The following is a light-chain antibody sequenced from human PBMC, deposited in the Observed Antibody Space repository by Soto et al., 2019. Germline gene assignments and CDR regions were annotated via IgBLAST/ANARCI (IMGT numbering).Light chain of an antibody. CDR3: QHCINWPRIT. J-gene: IGKJ4*01. Sequence: EIVMTQSPVTLSVSPGERATLSCRASQSVSSNLAWYQQKPGQAPRLLIYGASTRAAGIPARFSGSGSGTEFTLTISSLQSEDFAIYYCQHCINWPRITFGGGTKVDIK. CDR1: QSVSSN. V-gene: IGKV3-15*01. CDR2: GAS.